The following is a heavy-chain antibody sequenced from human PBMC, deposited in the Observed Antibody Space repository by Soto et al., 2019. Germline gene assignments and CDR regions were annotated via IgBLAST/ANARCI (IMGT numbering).Heavy chain of an antibody. D-gene: IGHD6-13*01. J-gene: IGHJ5*02. CDR3: ARSIAAAGDDWFDP. CDR1: SGFISSGGYY. V-gene: IGHV4-31*03. CDR2: IYYRGTT. Sequence: SETLSLTCTVSSGFISSGGYYWNWIRQHPGKGLEYIGHIYYRGTTYYNPSLRSRLTISVDTSKNQFSLNLSSVTAADTAVYYCARSIAAAGDDWFDPWGQGTLVTVSS.